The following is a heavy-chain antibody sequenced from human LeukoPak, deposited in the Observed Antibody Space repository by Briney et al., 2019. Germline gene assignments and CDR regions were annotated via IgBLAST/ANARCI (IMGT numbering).Heavy chain of an antibody. D-gene: IGHD1-1*01. V-gene: IGHV4-34*01. Sequence: SETLSLTCAVYGGSFSGNYWSWIRQPPGKGLEWIGDINHSGTTNYSPSLKSRVTISVDTSKNQFSLKLSSVTATDTAVYYCARMRDNWNVCVFDIWGQGTMVTVSS. J-gene: IGHJ3*02. CDR3: ARMRDNWNVCVFDI. CDR2: INHSGTT. CDR1: GGSFSGNY.